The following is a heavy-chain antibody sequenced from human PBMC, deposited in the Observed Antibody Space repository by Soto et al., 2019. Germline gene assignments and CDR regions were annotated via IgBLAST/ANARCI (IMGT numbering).Heavy chain of an antibody. J-gene: IGHJ3*02. Sequence: ASVKVSCKASGGTFSSYAISWVRQAPGQGLEWMGGIIPIFGTANYAQKFQGRVTITADESTSTAYMELSSLRSEDTAVYYCARKGQQQATRRQHAFDIWGQGTMVTVSS. V-gene: IGHV1-69*13. CDR3: ARKGQQQATRRQHAFDI. CDR1: GGTFSSYA. D-gene: IGHD6-13*01. CDR2: IIPIFGTA.